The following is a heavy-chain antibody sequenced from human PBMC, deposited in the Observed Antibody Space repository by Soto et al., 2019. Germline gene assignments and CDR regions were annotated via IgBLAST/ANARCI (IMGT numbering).Heavy chain of an antibody. CDR2: IKSKTDGGTK. J-gene: IGHJ5*02. CDR1: GFTFSNAW. V-gene: IGHV3-15*01. D-gene: IGHD4-17*01. Sequence: GGSLRLSCAASGFTFSNAWMSWVRQAPGKGLEWVGRIKSKTDGGTKDYAAPVKGRFTISRDDSKNTLYLQMNSLKTEDTAVYYCTTDQDYGDYNWFDPWGQGTLVTVSS. CDR3: TTDQDYGDYNWFDP.